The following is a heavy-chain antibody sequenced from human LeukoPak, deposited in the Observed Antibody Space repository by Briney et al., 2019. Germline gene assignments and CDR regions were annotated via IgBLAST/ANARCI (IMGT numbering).Heavy chain of an antibody. CDR2: INHSGST. Sequence: SETLSLTCAVYGGSFSGYYWSWIRQPPGKGLEWIGEINHSGSTNYNPSLKSRVTISVDTSKNQFSLKLSSVTAADTAVYYCARLNVTANLAFDIWGQGTMVTVSS. V-gene: IGHV4-34*01. CDR1: GGSFSGYY. J-gene: IGHJ3*02. D-gene: IGHD2-21*02. CDR3: ARLNVTANLAFDI.